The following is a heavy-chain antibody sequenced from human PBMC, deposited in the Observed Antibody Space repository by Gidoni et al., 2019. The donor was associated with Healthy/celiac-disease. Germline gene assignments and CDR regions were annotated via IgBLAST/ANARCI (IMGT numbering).Heavy chain of an antibody. CDR3: ARQGAAPIDY. CDR2: IYFSGST. CDR1: GGSISSSSYY. D-gene: IGHD6-6*01. V-gene: IGHV4-39*01. Sequence: QLQLQESGPGLVKPSETLSLTCTVSGGSISSSSYYWGWIRQPPGKGREWIGSIYFSGSTYYNPSLKSRVTISVDTSKTQFSLKLSSVTAADTAVYYCARQGAAPIDYWAQGTLVTVSS. J-gene: IGHJ4*02.